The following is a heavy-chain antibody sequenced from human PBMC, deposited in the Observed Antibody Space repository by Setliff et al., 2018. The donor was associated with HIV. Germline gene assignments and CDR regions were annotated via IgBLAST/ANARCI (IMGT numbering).Heavy chain of an antibody. V-gene: IGHV1-18*01. J-gene: IGHJ5*02. CDR3: ARARLQGIVTAVGPRDNCLDP. D-gene: IGHD1-26*01. CDR2: ISPYTGNT. Sequence: ASVKVSCKASGYSFINYGISWARQAPGQGPEWMGWISPYTGNTDYAPRLLGRVTMTTGTSTSTAYLELRSLTSDDTAVYYCARARLQGIVTAVGPRDNCLDPWGQGTRVTVSS. CDR1: GYSFINYG.